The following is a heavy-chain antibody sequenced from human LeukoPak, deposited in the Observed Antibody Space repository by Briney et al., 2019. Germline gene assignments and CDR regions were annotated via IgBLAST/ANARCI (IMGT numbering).Heavy chain of an antibody. CDR1: GFTFSSYW. CDR3: AREGLWELPPLDP. CDR2: INSDGSST. D-gene: IGHD1-26*01. Sequence: GGSLRLSCAASGFTFSSYWMHWVRQAPGKGLVWVSRINSDGSSTSYADSVKGRFTISRDNAKNTLYLQMNSLRAEDTAVYYCAREGLWELPPLDPWGQGTLVTVPS. V-gene: IGHV3-74*01. J-gene: IGHJ5*02.